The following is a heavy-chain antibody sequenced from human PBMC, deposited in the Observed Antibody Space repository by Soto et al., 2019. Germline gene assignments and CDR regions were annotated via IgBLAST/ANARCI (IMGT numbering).Heavy chain of an antibody. CDR1: GFTFSDYA. CDR2: VSHDGRNT. D-gene: IGHD6-6*01. V-gene: IGHV3-30*03. Sequence: VQLVESGGGVVQPGRSLRLSCAASGFTFSDYAMHWVRQAPGKGLEWVAVVSHDGRNTHYADSVKGRFTISRDSSKNTVSLVMTRLRAEDTAVYYWATGGRLWLVTSGFNYWGPGALVTVSS. J-gene: IGHJ4*02. CDR3: ATGGRLWLVTSGFNY.